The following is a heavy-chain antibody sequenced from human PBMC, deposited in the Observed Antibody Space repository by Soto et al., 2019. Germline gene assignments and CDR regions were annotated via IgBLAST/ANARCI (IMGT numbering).Heavy chain of an antibody. D-gene: IGHD3-10*01. CDR2: ISWNSGSI. V-gene: IGHV3-9*01. Sequence: PGGSLRLSCAASGFTFDDYAMHWVRQAPGKGLEWVSGISWNSGSIGYADSVKGRFTISRDNAKNSLYLQMNSLRAEDTALYYCAKDNTVRGGIVQTRQLDYWGQGTLVTVSS. CDR3: AKDNTVRGGIVQTRQLDY. J-gene: IGHJ4*02. CDR1: GFTFDDYA.